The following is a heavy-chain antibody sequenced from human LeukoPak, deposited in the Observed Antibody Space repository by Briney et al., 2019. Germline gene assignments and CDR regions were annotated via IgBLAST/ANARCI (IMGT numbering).Heavy chain of an antibody. CDR2: ISSSSSTI. D-gene: IGHD3-10*01. CDR1: GFTFSSYS. V-gene: IGHV3-48*01. CDR3: ARGHGSGSYYPDY. Sequence: PGGSLRLSCAASGFTFSSYSMNWVRQAPGKGLEWVSYISSSSSTIYYADSVKGRFTISRDNAKNSLYLQMNSLRAEDRAVYYCARGHGSGSYYPDYWGQGTLVTVSS. J-gene: IGHJ4*02.